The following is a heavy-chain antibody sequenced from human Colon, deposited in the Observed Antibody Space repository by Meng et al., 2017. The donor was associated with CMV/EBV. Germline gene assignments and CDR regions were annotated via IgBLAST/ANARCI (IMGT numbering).Heavy chain of an antibody. V-gene: IGHV1-2*02. CDR1: GYSFNGYY. CDR2: VNSGSGGT. D-gene: IGHD2-21*02. J-gene: IGHJ1*01. CDR3: VSLVTLRQGVVH. Sequence: ASVTVSCKALGYSFNGYYVYWVRQAPGQGRQWVGWVNSGSGGTFYAQAFQGRITISRDPSIGTAYMELSALTSDDTAKYYCVSLVTLRQGVVHWGQGTLVTVSS.